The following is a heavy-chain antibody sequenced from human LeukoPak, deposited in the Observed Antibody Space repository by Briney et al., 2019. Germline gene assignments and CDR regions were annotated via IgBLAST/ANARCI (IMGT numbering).Heavy chain of an antibody. CDR1: GGSISSGGYY. CDR2: IYHSGST. Sequence: PSQTLSLTCTVSGGSISSGGYYWSWIRQPPGKGLEWIGYIYHSGSTYYNPSLKSRVTISVDTSKNQFSLKLSSVTAADTAVYYCASGTIFGAFDYWGQGTLVTVSS. V-gene: IGHV4-30-2*01. CDR3: ASGTIFGAFDY. J-gene: IGHJ4*02. D-gene: IGHD3-3*01.